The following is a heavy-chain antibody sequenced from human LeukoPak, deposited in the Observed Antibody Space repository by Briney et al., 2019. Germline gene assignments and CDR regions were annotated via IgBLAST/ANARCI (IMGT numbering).Heavy chain of an antibody. CDR2: ISAYNGNT. Sequence: ASVKVSCKASGYTFTSYGINWVRQAPGQGLEWMGWISAYNGNTNYAQKFQGRVTITADESTSTAYMELSSLRSEDTAVYYCARRKYYYDSSGDLDYWGQGTLVTVSS. CDR1: GYTFTSYG. J-gene: IGHJ4*02. CDR3: ARRKYYYDSSGDLDY. D-gene: IGHD3-22*01. V-gene: IGHV1-18*01.